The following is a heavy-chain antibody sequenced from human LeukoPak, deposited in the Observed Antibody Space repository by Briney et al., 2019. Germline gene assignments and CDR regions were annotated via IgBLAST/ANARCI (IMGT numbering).Heavy chain of an antibody. CDR3: ARDERITGSPGKYYYYYYYMDV. J-gene: IGHJ6*03. CDR2: IIPIFGTA. Sequence: ASVKVSCKASGGTFSSYAISWVRQAPGQGLEWMGGIIPIFGTANYAQKFQGRVTITTDESTSTAYMELSSLRSEDTAVYYCARDERITGSPGKYYYYYYYMDVWGKGTTVTVSS. CDR1: GGTFSSYA. V-gene: IGHV1-69*05. D-gene: IGHD1-20*01.